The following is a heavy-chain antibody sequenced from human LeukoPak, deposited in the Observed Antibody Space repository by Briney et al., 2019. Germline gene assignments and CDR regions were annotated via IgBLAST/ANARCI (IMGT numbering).Heavy chain of an antibody. CDR3: TRDWRNLGYDY. D-gene: IGHD5-12*01. CDR2: ISGSGGST. CDR1: GFTFSSYA. J-gene: IGHJ4*02. Sequence: TGGSLRLSCAASGFTFSSYAMSWVRQAPGKGLEWVSAISGSGGSTYYADSVKGRFTISRDNAKNTLYLQMNSLRAEDTAVYYCTRDWRNLGYDYWGQGTLVTVSS. V-gene: IGHV3-23*01.